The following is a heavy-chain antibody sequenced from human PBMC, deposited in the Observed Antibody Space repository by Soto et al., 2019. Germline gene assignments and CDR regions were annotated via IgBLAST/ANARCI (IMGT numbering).Heavy chain of an antibody. V-gene: IGHV1-18*01. CDR3: ARDAQIGRGYSVYDTY. J-gene: IGHJ4*01. CDR2: ISPYNGNT. Sequence: ASVKVSCKTSGYPFTSYGIGWVRQAPGQGLEWMAWISPYNGNTYYAQKFQGRVTLTTDTYTNTVYMELRSLRSDDTAVYYCARDAQIGRGYSVYDTYWGQGTLVTVS. D-gene: IGHD5-12*01. CDR1: GYPFTSYG.